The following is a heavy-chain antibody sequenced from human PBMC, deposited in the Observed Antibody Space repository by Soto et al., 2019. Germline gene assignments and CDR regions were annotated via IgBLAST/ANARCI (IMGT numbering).Heavy chain of an antibody. Sequence: LSLTCTVSGGSISSYYWSWIRQPPGKGLEWIGYIYYSGSTNYNPSLKSRVTISVDTSKNQFSLKLSSVTAADTAVYYCARGNFVGIAARQYYYYGMDVWGQGTTVTVSS. J-gene: IGHJ6*02. CDR2: IYYSGST. CDR3: ARGNFVGIAARQYYYYGMDV. CDR1: GGSISSYY. D-gene: IGHD6-6*01. V-gene: IGHV4-59*01.